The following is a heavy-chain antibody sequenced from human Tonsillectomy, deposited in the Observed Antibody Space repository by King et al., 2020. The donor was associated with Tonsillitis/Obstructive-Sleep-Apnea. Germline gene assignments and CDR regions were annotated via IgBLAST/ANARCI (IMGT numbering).Heavy chain of an antibody. V-gene: IGHV3-30*04. Sequence: ESGGGVVQPGRSLRLSCAASGFTFSSYAMHWVRQAPGKGLEWVAVISYDGSNKYYADSVKGRFTISRDNSKSTLYLQMNSLRAEDTAVYYCARDYREGTILLVINFDYWGQGTLVTVSS. CDR2: ISYDGSNK. CDR1: GFTFSSYA. J-gene: IGHJ4*02. CDR3: ARDYREGTILLVINFDY. D-gene: IGHD3-9*01.